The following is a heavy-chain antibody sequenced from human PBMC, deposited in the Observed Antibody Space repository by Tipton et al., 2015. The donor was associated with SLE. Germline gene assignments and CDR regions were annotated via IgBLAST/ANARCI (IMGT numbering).Heavy chain of an antibody. CDR3: ARSIYRMQLFDT. J-gene: IGHJ4*02. V-gene: IGHV4-31*03. CDR2: IYDSGST. CDR1: GGSLSSGGYY. D-gene: IGHD1-14*01. Sequence: TLSLTCSVSGGSLSSGGYYWSWIRQHPEKGLEWIGYIYDSGSTYYSPSLKSRAIISADTSENQFSLKLTSVTAADTAVYFCARSIYRMQLFDTWGQGSLVTVSS.